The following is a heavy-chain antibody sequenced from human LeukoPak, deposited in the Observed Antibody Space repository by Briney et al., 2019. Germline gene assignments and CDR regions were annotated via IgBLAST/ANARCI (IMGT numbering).Heavy chain of an antibody. CDR2: IYTSGST. D-gene: IGHD5-12*01. V-gene: IGHV4-4*09. CDR1: GGSISSYY. J-gene: IGHJ4*02. Sequence: SETLSLTCTVSGGSISSYYGSWIRQPPGKGLEWIGYIYTSGSTNYNPSLKSRVTISVDTSKNQFSLKLSSVTAADTAVYYCARQYSGYEPFDYWGQGTLVTVSS. CDR3: ARQYSGYEPFDY.